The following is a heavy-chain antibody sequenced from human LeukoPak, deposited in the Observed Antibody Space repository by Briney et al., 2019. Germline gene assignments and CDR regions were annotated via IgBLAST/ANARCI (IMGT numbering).Heavy chain of an antibody. CDR3: AKALPGYSGYGFY. J-gene: IGHJ4*02. CDR2: IRYDGSNK. CDR1: GFTFSSYG. Sequence: GGSLRLSCAASGFTFSSYGMHWVRQAPGKGLEWVAFIRYDGSNKYYADSVKGRFTISRDNSKNTLYLQMNSLRAEDTAVYYCAKALPGYSGYGFYWGQGTLVTVSS. D-gene: IGHD5-12*01. V-gene: IGHV3-30*02.